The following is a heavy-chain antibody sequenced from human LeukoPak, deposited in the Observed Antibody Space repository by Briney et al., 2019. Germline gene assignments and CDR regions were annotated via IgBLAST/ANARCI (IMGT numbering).Heavy chain of an antibody. CDR1: GGSISSNNW. V-gene: IGHV4-4*02. Sequence: SETLSLTCAVSGGSISSNNWWSWVRQPPGKGLEWIGEVHHSGGTNYNPSLKSRVTISADRSNNRFSLSLNSVTAADTAVYYCARHDYSNPRVDYWGQGTPVTVSS. J-gene: IGHJ4*02. D-gene: IGHD4-11*01. CDR2: VHHSGGT. CDR3: ARHDYSNPRVDY.